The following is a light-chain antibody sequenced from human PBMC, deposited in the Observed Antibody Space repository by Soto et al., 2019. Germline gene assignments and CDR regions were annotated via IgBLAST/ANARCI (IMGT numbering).Light chain of an antibody. J-gene: IGKJ3*01. CDR1: QSVSSS. CDR3: QQSYGTPRT. CDR2: AAS. V-gene: IGKV1-39*01. Sequence: DIRLTQSPSSLSASVGDRVTLTCRASQSVSSSLSWYQQKPGKAPNLLIYAASTLQSGVPSRFSGSGSGTDFTLTISSLQPEDFATYYCQQSYGTPRTFGPGTKVDIK.